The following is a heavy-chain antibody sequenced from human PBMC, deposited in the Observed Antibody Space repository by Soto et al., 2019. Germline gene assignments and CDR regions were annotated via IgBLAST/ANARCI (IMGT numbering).Heavy chain of an antibody. Sequence: PGGSLTLSCAASGFTFDNYAIHWVRQAPGKGLEWVAVISYDGGNKNHADSVNGRFTISRDNSKNTLFLQMNHLRAEDTAVYYCARDGWLYYDSTSQGMDVWGQGTTVTVSS. CDR1: GFTFDNYA. D-gene: IGHD3-22*01. CDR2: ISYDGGNK. V-gene: IGHV3-30-3*01. CDR3: ARDGWLYYDSTSQGMDV. J-gene: IGHJ6*02.